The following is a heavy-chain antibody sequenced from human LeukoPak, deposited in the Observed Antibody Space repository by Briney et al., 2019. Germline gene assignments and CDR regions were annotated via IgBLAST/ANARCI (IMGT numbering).Heavy chain of an antibody. Sequence: ASVTVSCKASGGTFSSYAISWVRQAPGQGLEWMGRIIPILGIANYAQKFQGRVTITADKSTSTAYMELSSLRSEDTAVYYCARDKDSSSWYHDYWGQGTLVTVSS. D-gene: IGHD6-13*01. CDR3: ARDKDSSSWYHDY. CDR1: GGTFSSYA. V-gene: IGHV1-69*04. CDR2: IIPILGIA. J-gene: IGHJ4*02.